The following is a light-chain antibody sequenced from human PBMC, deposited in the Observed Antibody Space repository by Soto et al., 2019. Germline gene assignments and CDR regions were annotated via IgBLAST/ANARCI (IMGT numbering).Light chain of an antibody. CDR3: QHANSFPLT. CDR2: DVS. V-gene: IGKV1-12*01. J-gene: IGKJ4*01. Sequence: IHMTQSPSSLSASVGDRVTITCRASQGISSWLAWYQQKPGKAPKLLIYDVSRLQTGVPSRFSGSGSGQDFTLTISSLQPEDFATYYCQHANSFPLTFGGGTKVDIK. CDR1: QGISSW.